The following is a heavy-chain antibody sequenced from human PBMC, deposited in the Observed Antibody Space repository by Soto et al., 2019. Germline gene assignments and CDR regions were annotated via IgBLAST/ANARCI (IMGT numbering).Heavy chain of an antibody. Sequence: TSVKVSCKASGYTFASYAMNWVRQAPGQRLEWMGWINAGNGNTKYSQKFQGRVTITRGTSASTAYMELSSLRSEDTAVYYCARSIVVVTAADYWGQGTLVTVSS. CDR3: ARSIVVVTAADY. CDR2: INAGNGNT. V-gene: IGHV1-3*01. CDR1: GYTFASYA. D-gene: IGHD2-21*02. J-gene: IGHJ4*02.